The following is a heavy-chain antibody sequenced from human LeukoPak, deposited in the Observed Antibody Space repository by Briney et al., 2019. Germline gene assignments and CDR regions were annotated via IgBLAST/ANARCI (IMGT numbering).Heavy chain of an antibody. CDR2: IYYSGST. V-gene: IGHV4-59*01. Sequence: SETLSLTCTVSGGSISSYYWSWIRQPPGKGLEWIGYIYYSGSTNYNPSLKSRVTISVDTSKNQFSLKLSFVTAADTAVYSCARIRRVAVTGTYYFDYWGQGTLVTVSS. CDR3: ARIRRVAVTGTYYFDY. D-gene: IGHD6-19*01. J-gene: IGHJ4*02. CDR1: GGSISSYY.